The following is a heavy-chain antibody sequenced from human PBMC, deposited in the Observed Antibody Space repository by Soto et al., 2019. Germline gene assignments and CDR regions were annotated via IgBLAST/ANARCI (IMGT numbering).Heavy chain of an antibody. V-gene: IGHV1-18*01. CDR3: VRGGILEANRPYYYYGLDV. J-gene: IGHJ6*02. CDR2: VSPYNGNT. Sequence: ASVKVSCKAFGYAFTTYGLSWVRQAPGQGLEWMGWVSPYNGNTYYAPRLQGRVTMTTDTSTTTAYMSLRSLRSDDTAIYYCVRGGILEANRPYYYYGLDVWGQGTPVTVSS. CDR1: GYAFTTYG. D-gene: IGHD1-1*01.